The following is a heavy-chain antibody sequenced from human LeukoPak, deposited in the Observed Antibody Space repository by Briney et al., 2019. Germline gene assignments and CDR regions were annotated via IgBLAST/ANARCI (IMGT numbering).Heavy chain of an antibody. CDR2: IIPIFGRA. J-gene: IGHJ4*02. Sequence: ASVKVSCMASGGTFISYAISWVRQAPGQGLEWMGGIIPIFGRANYAQKCQGRVTITTDESTSTAYMELSSLRSEDTAVYYCARVEGLSSSPRTLRYWGQGTLVSVSS. V-gene: IGHV1-69*05. D-gene: IGHD2-15*01. CDR3: ARVEGLSSSPRTLRY. CDR1: GGTFISYA.